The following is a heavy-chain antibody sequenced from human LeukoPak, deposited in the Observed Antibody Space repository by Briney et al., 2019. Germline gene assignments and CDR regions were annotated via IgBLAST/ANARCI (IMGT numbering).Heavy chain of an antibody. CDR1: GGSISSGSYY. V-gene: IGHV4-61*02. D-gene: IGHD3-22*01. CDR2: IYHSGST. Sequence: SQTLSLTCTVSGGSISSGSYYWSWIRQPAGKGLEWIGSIYHSGSTYYNPSLKSRVTISVDTSKNQFSLKLSSVTAADTAVYYCAKDGPYYYDSSGYDWGQGTLVTVSS. J-gene: IGHJ4*02. CDR3: AKDGPYYYDSSGYD.